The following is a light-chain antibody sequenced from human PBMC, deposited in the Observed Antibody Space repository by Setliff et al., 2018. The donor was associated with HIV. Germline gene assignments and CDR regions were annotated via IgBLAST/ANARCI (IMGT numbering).Light chain of an antibody. CDR3: SSYTSRTPLDL. CDR1: SSDVGGYNY. J-gene: IGLJ1*01. Sequence: QSALTQPASVSGSPGQSITIPCTGTSSDVGGYNYVSWYQQHPGKAPKLMISDVSNRPSGVSNRFSGSKSANTASLTISGLQAEDEADYYCSSYTSRTPLDLFGTGTKGTVL. CDR2: DVS. V-gene: IGLV2-14*03.